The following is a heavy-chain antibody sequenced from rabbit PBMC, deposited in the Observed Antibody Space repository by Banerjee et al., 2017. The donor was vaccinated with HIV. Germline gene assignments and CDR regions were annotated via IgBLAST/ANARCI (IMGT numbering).Heavy chain of an antibody. Sequence: QEQLVESGGGLVKPGASLTLTCTASGLDFSSSDWICWVRQAPGKGLEWIASIYTASSGSTYYASWAKGRFTISKTSSTTLTLRMTSLTAADTATYFCVRLDDYNDYVVNLWGQGTLVTVS. CDR2: IYTASSGST. CDR3: VRLDDYNDYVVNL. J-gene: IGHJ3*01. D-gene: IGHD2-1*01. CDR1: GLDFSSSDW. V-gene: IGHV1S45*01.